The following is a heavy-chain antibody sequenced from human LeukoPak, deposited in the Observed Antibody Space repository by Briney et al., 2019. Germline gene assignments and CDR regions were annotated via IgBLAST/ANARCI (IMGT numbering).Heavy chain of an antibody. J-gene: IGHJ5*02. CDR2: ISAYNGNT. D-gene: IGHD4-17*01. Sequence: ASVKVSCKASGYTFTSYGISWVRQAPGQGLEWMGWISAYNGNTNYAQKLQGRVTMTTDTSTSTAYMELRSLRSDDTAVYYCARGQTTVTTPRWFDPWGQGTLVTVSS. CDR3: ARGQTTVTTPRWFDP. V-gene: IGHV1-18*01. CDR1: GYTFTSYG.